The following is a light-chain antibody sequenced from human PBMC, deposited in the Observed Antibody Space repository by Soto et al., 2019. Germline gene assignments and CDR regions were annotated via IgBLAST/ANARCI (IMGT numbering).Light chain of an antibody. V-gene: IGKV1-5*01. CDR1: QSISSW. CDR3: QQYNSYSWT. CDR2: DAS. Sequence: DIQMTQSPFTLSSSVGGRVTITCRASQSISSWLAWYQQKPGKPPKLLIYDASSLERGVPSRFSGSGSGTEFTLTISSLQPDDFATYYCQQYNSYSWTFGQGTKVDIK. J-gene: IGKJ1*01.